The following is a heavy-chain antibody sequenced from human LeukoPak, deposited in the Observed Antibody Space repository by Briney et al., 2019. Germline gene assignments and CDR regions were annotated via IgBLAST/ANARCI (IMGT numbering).Heavy chain of an antibody. CDR1: GFTFSSYA. CDR3: ARIHGGYYPLYYFDY. D-gene: IGHD3-22*01. Sequence: PGGSLRLSCAASGFTFSSYAMSWVRQAPGKGLEWVANIKQDGSEKYYVDSVKGRFTISRDNAKNSLYLQMNSLRAEDTAVYYCARIHGGYYPLYYFDYWGQGTLVTVSS. J-gene: IGHJ4*02. V-gene: IGHV3-7*01. CDR2: IKQDGSEK.